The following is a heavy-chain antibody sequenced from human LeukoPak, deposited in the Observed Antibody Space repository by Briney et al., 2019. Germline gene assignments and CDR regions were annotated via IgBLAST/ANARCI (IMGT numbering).Heavy chain of an antibody. CDR1: GFTFSSYW. CDR2: IKQDGSEK. D-gene: IGHD3-10*01. CDR3: TGSFGELSFFAH. V-gene: IGHV3-7*01. Sequence: GGSLRLSCAASGFTFSSYWMSWVRQAPGKGLEWVANIKQDGSEKYYVDSVKGRFTISRDNAKNSLYLQMNSLRAEDTAVYYCTGSFGELSFFAHWGQGTLVTVSS. J-gene: IGHJ4*02.